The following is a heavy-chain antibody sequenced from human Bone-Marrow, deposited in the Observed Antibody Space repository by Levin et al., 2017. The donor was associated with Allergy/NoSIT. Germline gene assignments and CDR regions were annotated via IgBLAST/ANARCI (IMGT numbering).Heavy chain of an antibody. CDR3: ARTGSGSYFWLH. V-gene: IGHV4-59*01. Sequence: SETLSLTCTVPGSSITSYFWTWIRQSPEKGLQWIASIYHTGNTNYNPSLESRVSMTLDTSKNQFSLTMTSVTAADTAVYFCARTGSGSYFWLHWGRGTQVTVSS. CDR1: GSSITSYF. CDR2: IYHTGNT. D-gene: IGHD3-10*01. J-gene: IGHJ4*02.